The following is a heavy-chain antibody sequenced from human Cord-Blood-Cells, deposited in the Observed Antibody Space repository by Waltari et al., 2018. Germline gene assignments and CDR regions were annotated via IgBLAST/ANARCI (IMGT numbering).Heavy chain of an antibody. Sequence: EVQLLESGGGLVQPGGSLRLSCAASGFTFSSYAMSWVRPAPGKGLEWVSAISGSGGSTYYADSVKGRFTISRDNSKNTLYLQMNSLRAEDTAVYYCAKGVDCSSTSCYWYFDLWGRGTLVTVSS. J-gene: IGHJ2*01. CDR3: AKGVDCSSTSCYWYFDL. CDR2: ISGSGGST. V-gene: IGHV3-23*01. CDR1: GFTFSSYA. D-gene: IGHD2-2*01.